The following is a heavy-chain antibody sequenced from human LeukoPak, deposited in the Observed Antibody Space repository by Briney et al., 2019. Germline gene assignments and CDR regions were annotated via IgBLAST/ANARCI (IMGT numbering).Heavy chain of an antibody. Sequence: PSQTLSLTCTVSGGSISSGGYYWSWIRQHPGKGLEWIGYIYYSGSTYYNPSLKSRVTISVDTSKNQFSLKLSSVTAADTAVYYCARQFYYDSESYYADCWGQGTLVTVSS. CDR2: IYYSGST. CDR1: GGSISSGGYY. J-gene: IGHJ4*02. D-gene: IGHD3-22*01. V-gene: IGHV4-31*03. CDR3: ARQFYYDSESYYADC.